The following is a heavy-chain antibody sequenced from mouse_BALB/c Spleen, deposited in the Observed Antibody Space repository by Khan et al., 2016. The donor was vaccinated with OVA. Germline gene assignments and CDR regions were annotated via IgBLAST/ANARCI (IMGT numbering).Heavy chain of an antibody. V-gene: IGHV3-8*02. CDR3: ARSTYRYAFDY. CDR2: IIYTGYT. CDR1: GDSITTGY. Sequence: EVELVESGPSLVKPSQTLSLTCSVTGDSITTGYWNWIRKFPVNKLEYMGYIIYTGYTYYNPSLKSRLSITRHTSNNQYYLQLNSVTDEDTATYYCARSTYRYAFDYWGQGTMVTVSA. D-gene: IGHD2-14*01. J-gene: IGHJ3*01.